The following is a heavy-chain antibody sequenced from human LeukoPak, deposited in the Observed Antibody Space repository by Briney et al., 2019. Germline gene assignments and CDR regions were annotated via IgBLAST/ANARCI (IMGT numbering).Heavy chain of an antibody. V-gene: IGHV3-48*02. Sequence: GGSLRLSCAASGFTFGSYTMNWVRQAPGKGLEWISSISSSSTIYYADAVKGRFTISRDNAKNSLYLQVNSLRDEDTAVYYCARSAQLDYWGQGTLVTVS. J-gene: IGHJ4*02. CDR2: ISSSSTI. CDR1: GFTFGSYT. CDR3: ARSAQLDY.